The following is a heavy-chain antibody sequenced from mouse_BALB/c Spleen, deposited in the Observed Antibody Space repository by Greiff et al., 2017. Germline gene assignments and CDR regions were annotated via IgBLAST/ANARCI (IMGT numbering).Heavy chain of an antibody. D-gene: IGHD2-3*01. CDR1: GYSITSDYA. CDR3: ARNYDGYYGAMDY. CDR2: ISYSGST. Sequence: EVKVEESGPGLVKPSQSLSLTCTVTGYSITSDYAWNWIRQFPGNKLEWMGYISYSGSTSYNPSLKSRISITRDTSKNQFFLQLNSVTTEDTATYYCARNYDGYYGAMDYWGQGTSVTVSS. V-gene: IGHV3-2*02. J-gene: IGHJ4*01.